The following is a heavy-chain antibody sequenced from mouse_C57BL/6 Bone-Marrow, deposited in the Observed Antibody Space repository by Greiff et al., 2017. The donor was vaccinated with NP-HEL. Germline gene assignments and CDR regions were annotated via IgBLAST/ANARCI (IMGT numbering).Heavy chain of an antibody. CDR1: GYTFTSYG. Sequence: VKVVESGAELARPGASVKLSCKASGYTFTSYGISWVKQRTGQGLEWIGEIYPRSGNTYYNEKFKGKATLTADKSSSTAYMELRSLTSEDSAVYFCARRERAWFAYWGQGTLVTVSA. CDR2: IYPRSGNT. J-gene: IGHJ3*01. V-gene: IGHV1-81*01. CDR3: ARRERAWFAY.